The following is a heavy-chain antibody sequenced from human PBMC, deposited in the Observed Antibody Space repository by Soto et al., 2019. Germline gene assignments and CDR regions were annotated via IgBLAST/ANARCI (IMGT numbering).Heavy chain of an antibody. CDR1: GFTFSSYA. Sequence: EVQMLETGGGLVQPGGSLRLSCAASGFTFSSYAMSWVRQAPGKGLEWVSAISGSGGSTYYADSVKGRFTISRDNSKNTLYLQMNSLRAEDTAVYYCAKDIGQWLEYFDYWGQGTLVTVSS. CDR3: AKDIGQWLEYFDY. CDR2: ISGSGGST. D-gene: IGHD6-19*01. V-gene: IGHV3-23*01. J-gene: IGHJ4*02.